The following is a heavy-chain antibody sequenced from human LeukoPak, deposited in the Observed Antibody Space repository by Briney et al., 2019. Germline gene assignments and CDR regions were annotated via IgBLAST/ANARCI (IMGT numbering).Heavy chain of an antibody. CDR3: ARGLGDYYDTSDYYYAVPAH. CDR2: MNPNSGDT. J-gene: IGHJ4*02. V-gene: IGHV1-8*01. CDR1: GYTFTTYD. D-gene: IGHD3-22*01. Sequence: ASVKVSCKASGYTFTTYDITWVRQATGQGLEWMGWMNPNSGDTAYAQKFQGRVAMTRHTSITTAYMELSSLRSEDTAVYYCARGLGDYYDTSDYYYAVPAHWGQGTLVTVSS.